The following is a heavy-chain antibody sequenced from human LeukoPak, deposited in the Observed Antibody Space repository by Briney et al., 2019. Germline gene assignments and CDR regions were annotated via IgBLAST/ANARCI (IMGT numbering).Heavy chain of an antibody. V-gene: IGHV3-7*01. Sequence: GGSLRLSCVASGFSFSRSWMSWVRQAPGKGLEWVANIKVDGSEKHYLDSVEGRFIISRDNAKNSMHLQMNSLRAEDTAEYYCVRDGPFGSGTFGYWAQGTLVSVSS. CDR1: GFSFSRSW. CDR2: IKVDGSEK. CDR3: VRDGPFGSGTFGY. D-gene: IGHD3-10*01. J-gene: IGHJ4*02.